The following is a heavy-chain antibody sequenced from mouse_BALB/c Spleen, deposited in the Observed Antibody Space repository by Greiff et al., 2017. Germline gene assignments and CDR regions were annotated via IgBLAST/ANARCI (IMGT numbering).Heavy chain of an antibody. J-gene: IGHJ3*01. V-gene: IGHV5-4*02. D-gene: IGHD2-1*01. CDR3: ARGYYGNYGFAY. Sequence: EVQRVESGGGLVKPGGSLKLSCAASGFTFSDYYMYWVRQTPEKRLEWVATISDGGSYTYYPDSVKGRFTISRDNAKNNLYLQMSSLKSEDTAMYYCARGYYGNYGFAYWGQGTLVTVSA. CDR1: GFTFSDYY. CDR2: ISDGGSYT.